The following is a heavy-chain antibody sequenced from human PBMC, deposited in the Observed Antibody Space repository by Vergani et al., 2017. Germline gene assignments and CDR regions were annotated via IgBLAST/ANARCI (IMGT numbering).Heavy chain of an antibody. D-gene: IGHD3-3*01. CDR2: IYHSGST. CDR3: ARHGVSHYDFWSGYYTWFDP. CDR1: GYSISSGYY. V-gene: IGHV4-38-2*01. Sequence: QVQLQESGPGLVKPSETLSLTCAVSGYSISSGYYWGWIRQPPGKGLEWIGSIYHSGSTYYNPSLKSRVTISVDTSKNQFSLKLSSVTAADTAVYYCARHGVSHYDFWSGYYTWFDPWGQGTLVTVSS. J-gene: IGHJ5*02.